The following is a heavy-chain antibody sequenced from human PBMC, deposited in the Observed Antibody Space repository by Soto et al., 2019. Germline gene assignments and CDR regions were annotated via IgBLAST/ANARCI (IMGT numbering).Heavy chain of an antibody. D-gene: IGHD3-16*01. CDR1: GASISSGDFY. Sequence: PSETLSLTCTVSGASISSGDFYWSWIRQPPGKGLEWIGYIFYSGTTSYNPSLKSRLTISVDTSKNQFSLKLRSVTAADTAVYYCHRDLFIGGWFAPWGQGTLVTVSS. CDR3: HRDLFIGGWFAP. J-gene: IGHJ5*02. CDR2: IFYSGTT. V-gene: IGHV4-30-4*01.